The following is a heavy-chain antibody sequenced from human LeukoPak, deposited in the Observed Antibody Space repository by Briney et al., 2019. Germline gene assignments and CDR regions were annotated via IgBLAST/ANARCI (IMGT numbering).Heavy chain of an antibody. D-gene: IGHD4-23*01. J-gene: IGHJ4*02. V-gene: IGHV4-59*01. CDR1: GESISGFY. CDR2: IYYSGST. Sequence: SETLSLTCTVSGESISGFYWTWIRQPPGKGLEWIGYIYYSGSTNYNPSLKSRVTISVDTSKNQFSLKLSSVTAADPAVYYCARVSYGGNSRYFDYWGQGTLVTVSS. CDR3: ARVSYGGNSRYFDY.